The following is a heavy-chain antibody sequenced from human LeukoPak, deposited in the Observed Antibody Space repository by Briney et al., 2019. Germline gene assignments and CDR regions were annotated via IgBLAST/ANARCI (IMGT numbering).Heavy chain of an antibody. CDR3: ARRSFEHSSGCYSRGAFAI. D-gene: IGHD3-22*01. V-gene: IGHV4-59*08. CDR2: IYYSGST. Sequence: SETLSLTCTVSGDSISSYYWSWIRQPPGKGLEWIGYIYYSGSTNYNPSLKSRVTISVDTSKNQFSLKLNSVTAADTAVYYCARRSFEHSSGCYSRGAFAIWGQGTMVTVSS. J-gene: IGHJ3*02. CDR1: GDSISSYY.